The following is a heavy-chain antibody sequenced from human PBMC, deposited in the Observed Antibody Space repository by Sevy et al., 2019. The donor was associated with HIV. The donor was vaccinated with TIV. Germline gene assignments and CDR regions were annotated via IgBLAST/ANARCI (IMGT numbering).Heavy chain of an antibody. CDR1: GFTFSGSA. V-gene: IGHV3-73*01. D-gene: IGHD3-10*01. J-gene: IGHJ6*03. CDR2: IRSKANSYAT. CDR3: TRPFGEGRNFYYYYMDV. Sequence: GGSLRLSCAASGFTFSGSAMHWVRQASGKGLEWVGRIRSKANSYATAYAASVKGRFTISKDDSKNTAYLQMNSLKTEDTAVYYCTRPFGEGRNFYYYYMDVWGKGTTVTVSS.